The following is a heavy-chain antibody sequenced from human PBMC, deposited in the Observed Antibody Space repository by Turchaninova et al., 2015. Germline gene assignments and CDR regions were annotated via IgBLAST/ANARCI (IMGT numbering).Heavy chain of an antibody. CDR3: VTDYPYDEASTAFDF. Sequence: EVQLVESGGGLVQPGGSLRLSCAASGFAFSTYWMHWVRQVSGEGLVWVSRINPVGSYTTYADSAKGRFTISRDNARNTLYLQMNSLRAEDTAVYYCVTDYPYDEASTAFDFWGQGTMVTVSS. J-gene: IGHJ3*01. CDR1: GFAFSTYW. V-gene: IGHV3-74*01. D-gene: IGHD3-22*01. CDR2: INPVGSYT.